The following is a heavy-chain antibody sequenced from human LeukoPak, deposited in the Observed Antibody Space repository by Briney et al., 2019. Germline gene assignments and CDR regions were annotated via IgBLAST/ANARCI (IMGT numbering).Heavy chain of an antibody. J-gene: IGHJ3*02. V-gene: IGHV3-7*04. CDR1: GFTFSSYW. D-gene: IGHD3-10*01. Sequence: TGGSLRLSCAASGFTFSSYWMSWVRQAPGKGLEWVANIKEDGSEKNYVDSVKGRFTISRDNAKNSLYLQMNSLRADDTAVYYCAGGSGSYYFGNAFDIWGQGTMVTVSS. CDR2: IKEDGSEK. CDR3: AGGSGSYYFGNAFDI.